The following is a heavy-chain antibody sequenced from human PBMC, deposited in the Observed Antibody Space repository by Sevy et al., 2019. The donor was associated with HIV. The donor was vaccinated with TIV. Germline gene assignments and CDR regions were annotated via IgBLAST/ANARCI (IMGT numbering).Heavy chain of an antibody. CDR1: GGSFSDFY. J-gene: IGHJ4*02. Sequence: SESLSLTCAVYGGSFSDFYWSWIRQPPGKGLEWIGEINHSGSTDYNPSSGSTSYNPSSGDTNYNPSLKSRLTISVDTSKNQFSLRLSSETAADTAIYYCASSQLTTSLDYWGQGTLVTVSS. D-gene: IGHD3-9*01. CDR2: INHSGST. CDR3: ASSQLTTSLDY. V-gene: IGHV4-34*01.